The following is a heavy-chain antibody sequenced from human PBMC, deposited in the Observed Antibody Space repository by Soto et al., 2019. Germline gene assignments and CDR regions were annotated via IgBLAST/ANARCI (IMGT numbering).Heavy chain of an antibody. CDR1: GYTFSSYY. Sequence: ASVKVSGKASGYTFSSYYIHWVRQAPGQGLEWMGVINPNGGTTGYAQKFQGRVTMTRDTSTSTVYMELSSLRSEDTAVYYCARDLASETGSTYWGQGTLVTVSS. V-gene: IGHV1-46*01. D-gene: IGHD1-7*01. CDR3: ARDLASETGSTY. J-gene: IGHJ4*02. CDR2: INPNGGTT.